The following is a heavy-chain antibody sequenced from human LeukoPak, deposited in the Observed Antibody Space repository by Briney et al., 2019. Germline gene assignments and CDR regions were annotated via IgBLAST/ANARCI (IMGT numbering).Heavy chain of an antibody. CDR3: AGGPQYTGSFPY. CDR1: GFNVNSFE. CDR2: ISDSGGVI. V-gene: IGHV3-48*03. J-gene: IGHJ4*02. D-gene: IGHD1-26*01. Sequence: GGSLRLSCAASGFNVNSFEMTWVRQAPGLGLEFLSYISDSGGVIKYADSVKGRFIISRDSAENALYLQMNNPGADDTAVYFCAGGPQYTGSFPYWGQGTLVAVSS.